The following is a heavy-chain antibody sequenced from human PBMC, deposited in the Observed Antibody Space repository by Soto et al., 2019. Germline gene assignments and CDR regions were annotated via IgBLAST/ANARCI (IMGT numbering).Heavy chain of an antibody. CDR1: GGTFSSYT. Sequence: ASVKVSCKASGGTFSSYTISWVRQAPGQGLEWMGWINPNSGGTNYAQKFQGWVTMTRDKSISTAYMELSRLRSDDTAVYYCARRGINSGYDSYYFDYWGQGTLVTVSS. V-gene: IGHV1-2*04. D-gene: IGHD5-12*01. CDR3: ARRGINSGYDSYYFDY. CDR2: INPNSGGT. J-gene: IGHJ4*02.